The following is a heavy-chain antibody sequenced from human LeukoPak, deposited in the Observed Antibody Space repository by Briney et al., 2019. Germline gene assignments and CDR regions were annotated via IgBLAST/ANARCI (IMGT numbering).Heavy chain of an antibody. CDR3: AKDKDYGYYIDV. J-gene: IGHJ6*03. CDR1: GFTLSSYG. D-gene: IGHD3-16*01. V-gene: IGHV3-33*06. Sequence: PGGSLRLSCAASGFTLSSYGMHWVRQAPGKGLEWVAVIWYDGSDKYYADSVKGRFTISRDNSKNTLYLQMNSLRAEDTAVYYCAKDKDYGYYIDVWGKGTTVTVSS. CDR2: IWYDGSDK.